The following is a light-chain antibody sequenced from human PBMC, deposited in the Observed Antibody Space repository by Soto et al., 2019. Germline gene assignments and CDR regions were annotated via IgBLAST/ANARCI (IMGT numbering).Light chain of an antibody. J-gene: IGKJ3*01. V-gene: IGKV1-33*01. CDR1: QDISNY. Sequence: DIQMTQSPSSLSASVGDKVTITCQASQDISNYLNWYQQKPGKAPKLLIYDASNLETGVPSRFSGSGSGTDFTFTISSLQPEDIATYYCQHYDIYGRLTFGPGTTVDIK. CDR3: QHYDIYGRLT. CDR2: DAS.